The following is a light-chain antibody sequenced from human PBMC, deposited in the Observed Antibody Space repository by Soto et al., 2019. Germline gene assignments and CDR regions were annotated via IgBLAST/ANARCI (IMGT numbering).Light chain of an antibody. Sequence: DIQMTQSPSSLSASVGDRVTITCRASQRISSYLNWYQQKLGKAPKLLIYAASSLQSGVPSRFSGSGSGTDFTLTISSLQPEDFATYYCQQSYSTPRTFGQGTKLEIK. J-gene: IGKJ2*01. CDR3: QQSYSTPRT. CDR1: QRISSY. V-gene: IGKV1-39*01. CDR2: AAS.